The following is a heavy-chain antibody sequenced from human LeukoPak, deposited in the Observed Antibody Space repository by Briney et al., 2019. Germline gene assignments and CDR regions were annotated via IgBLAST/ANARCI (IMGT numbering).Heavy chain of an antibody. CDR1: GVSISSGDYY. D-gene: IGHD3-22*01. CDR2: MYYSGST. CDR3: ARPYYYDSRIDP. V-gene: IGHV4-30-4*01. J-gene: IGHJ5*02. Sequence: PSQTLSLTCTVSGVSISSGDYYWSWIRQPPGKGLEWIGYMYYSGSTYYNPSLKGRVIISLDTSKNQLSLKLSSVTAADTAVYYCARPYYYDSRIDPWGQGTPVTVPS.